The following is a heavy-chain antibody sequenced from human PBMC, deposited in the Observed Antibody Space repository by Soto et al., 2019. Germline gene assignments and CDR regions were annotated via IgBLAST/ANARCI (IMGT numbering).Heavy chain of an antibody. CDR3: ATSAARNYYYGMDV. J-gene: IGHJ6*02. CDR2: IIPIFGTA. CDR1: GGTFSSYA. Sequence: QVQLVQSGAEVKKPGSSVKVSCKASGGTFSSYAISWVRQAPGQGLEWMGGIIPIFGTANYAQKFQGRVTITADESTSTAYMELSSLRSEDTAVYYCATSAARNYYYGMDVWGQGITVTVSS. V-gene: IGHV1-69*12.